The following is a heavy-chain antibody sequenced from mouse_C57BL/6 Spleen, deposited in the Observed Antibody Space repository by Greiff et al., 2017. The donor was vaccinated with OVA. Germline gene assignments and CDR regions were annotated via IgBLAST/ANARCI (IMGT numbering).Heavy chain of an antibody. J-gene: IGHJ3*01. Sequence: VQRVESGAELVKPGASVKMSCKASGYTFTTDPIEWMKQNHGKSLEWIGNFHPYNDDTKYNEMFKGKATFTVEKSSSTVYLELSRLTSYDTAVYYCATSLFAYWGQGTLVTVSA. CDR1: GYTFTTDP. D-gene: IGHD5-1*01. CDR3: ATSLFAY. V-gene: IGHV1-47*01. CDR2: FHPYNDDT.